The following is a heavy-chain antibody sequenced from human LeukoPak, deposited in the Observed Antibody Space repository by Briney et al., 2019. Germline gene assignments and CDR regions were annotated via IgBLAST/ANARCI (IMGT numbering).Heavy chain of an antibody. Sequence: GESLKISCKGSGYSFTSYWIGWVRQMPGKGLEWMGIIYPGDSDTRYSPSFQGQVTISADKSISTAYLQWSSLKASDTAMYYCASSSTYYDSSGSAFDYWGQGTLVTVSS. CDR3: ASSSTYYDSSGSAFDY. D-gene: IGHD3-22*01. CDR2: IYPGDSDT. J-gene: IGHJ4*02. V-gene: IGHV5-51*01. CDR1: GYSFTSYW.